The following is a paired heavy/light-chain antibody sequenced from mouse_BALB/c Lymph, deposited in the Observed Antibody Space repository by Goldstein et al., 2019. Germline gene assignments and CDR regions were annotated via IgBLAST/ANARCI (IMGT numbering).Light chain of an antibody. CDR3: QNDHSYPLT. J-gene: IGKJ5*01. CDR2: GAS. Sequence: DIVMTQSPSSLSVSAGEKVTMSCKSSQSLLNSGNQKNYLAWYQQKPGQPPKLLIYGASTRESGVPDRFTGSGSGTDFTLTISSVQAEDLAVYYCQNDHSYPLTFGAGTKLELK. CDR1: QSLLNSGNQKNY. V-gene: IGKV8-28*01.
Heavy chain of an antibody. CDR1: GYTFTSYY. CDR3: ARGALYYDYDH. Sequence: QVQLQQSGPELVKPGASVRISCKASGYTFTSYYIHWVKQRPGQGLEWIGWIYPGNVNTKYNEKFKGKATLTADKSSSTAYMQLSSLTSEDSAVYFCARGALYYDYDHWGQGTTLTVSS. V-gene: IGHV1S56*01. D-gene: IGHD2-4*01. CDR2: IYPGNVNT. J-gene: IGHJ2*01.